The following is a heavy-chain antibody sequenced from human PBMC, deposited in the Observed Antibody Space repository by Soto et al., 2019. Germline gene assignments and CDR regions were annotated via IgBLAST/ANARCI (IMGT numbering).Heavy chain of an antibody. CDR3: ARDHHSSRPYYFDY. V-gene: IGHV1-18*01. CDR1: GYTFTSYG. Sequence: GASVKVSCKASGYTFTSYGISWVRQAPGQGLEWMGWISAYNGNTNYAQKLQGRVTITRDTSASTVYLELTSLTSEDRAVYFCARDHHSSRPYYFDYWGPGTQVTVSS. J-gene: IGHJ4*02. D-gene: IGHD6-19*01. CDR2: ISAYNGNT.